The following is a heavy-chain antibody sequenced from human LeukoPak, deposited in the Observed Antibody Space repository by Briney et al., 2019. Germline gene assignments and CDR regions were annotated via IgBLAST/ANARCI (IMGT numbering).Heavy chain of an antibody. Sequence: PGRSLRLSCAASGFTLSSYGMHWVSQAPGKGLEWEAVISYDGSNKYYADSVKGRFTISRDNSKNTLYLQMNSLRAEDTAVYYCATSPDILTGYYNYWGQGTLVTVSS. CDR3: ATSPDILTGYYNY. D-gene: IGHD3-9*01. CDR1: GFTLSSYG. CDR2: ISYDGSNK. V-gene: IGHV3-30*03. J-gene: IGHJ4*02.